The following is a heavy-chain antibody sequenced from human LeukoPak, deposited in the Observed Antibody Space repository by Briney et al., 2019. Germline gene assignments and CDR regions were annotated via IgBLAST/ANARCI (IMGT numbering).Heavy chain of an antibody. CDR1: GFTFSDYY. D-gene: IGHD5-18*01. J-gene: IGHJ4*02. CDR3: AKLLDVDTAMGPFDY. V-gene: IGHV3-11*06. CDR2: ISSSSSYT. Sequence: PGGSLRLSCAASGFTFSDYYMSWIRQAPGKGLEWVSYISSSSSYTNYADSVKGRFTISRDNAKNSLYLQMNSLRAEDTAVYYCAKLLDVDTAMGPFDYWGQGTLVTVSS.